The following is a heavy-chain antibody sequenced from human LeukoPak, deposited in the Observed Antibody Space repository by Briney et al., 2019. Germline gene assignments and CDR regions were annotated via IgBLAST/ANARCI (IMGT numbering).Heavy chain of an antibody. V-gene: IGHV1-46*03. CDR2: INPSGGST. J-gene: IGHJ5*02. Sequence: ASVEVSCKASGYTFTSYYMHWVRQAPGQGLEWMGIINPSGGSTSYAQKFQGRVTMTRDTSTSTVYMELSSLRSEDTAVYYCARSPRSSGWYGWWFVPWGQGTLVTVSS. CDR3: ARSPRSSGWYGWWFVP. D-gene: IGHD6-19*01. CDR1: GYTFTSYY.